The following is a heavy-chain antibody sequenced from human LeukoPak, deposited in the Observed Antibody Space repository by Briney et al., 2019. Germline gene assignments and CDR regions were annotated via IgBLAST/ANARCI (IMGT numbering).Heavy chain of an antibody. CDR1: GFTFSSYA. CDR3: AKGGDYDFWSGYYPCDY. CDR2: ISYDGSSK. J-gene: IGHJ4*02. D-gene: IGHD3-3*01. Sequence: PGGSLRLSCAASGFTFSSYAMSWVRQAPGKGLEWVAFISYDGSSKYSADSVKGRFTVSRDNSKNTLYLQMNSLRAEDTAVYYCAKGGDYDFWSGYYPCDYWGQGTLVTVSS. V-gene: IGHV3-23*01.